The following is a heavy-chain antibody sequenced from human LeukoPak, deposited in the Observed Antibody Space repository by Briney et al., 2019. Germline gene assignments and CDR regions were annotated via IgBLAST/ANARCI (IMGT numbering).Heavy chain of an antibody. CDR1: GFTFSSYD. D-gene: IGHD3-9*01. CDR3: AKDYDILTGYPRDAFDI. CDR2: IGTAGDT. J-gene: IGHJ3*02. V-gene: IGHV3-13*01. Sequence: GGSLRLSCAASGFTFSSYDMHWVRQATGKGLEWVSAIGTAGDTYYPGSVKGRFTISRDNAKNTVYLQMNSLRAEDTAVYYCAKDYDILTGYPRDAFDIWGQGTMVTVSS.